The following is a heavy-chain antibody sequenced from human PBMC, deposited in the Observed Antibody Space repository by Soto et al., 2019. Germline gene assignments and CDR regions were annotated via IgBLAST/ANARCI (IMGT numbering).Heavy chain of an antibody. V-gene: IGHV4-39*07. J-gene: IGHJ4*02. Sequence: PSETLSLTCTVCGGSILDRTYYWAWIRQSPGKGLEWIGTIYYSGSTNYNPSLKSRVTISVDTSKSHFSLKLSSVTAADTAVYYCARSNYGSGSYYYWGQGTLVTVSS. CDR1: GGSILDRTYY. CDR2: IYYSGST. CDR3: ARSNYGSGSYYY. D-gene: IGHD3-10*01.